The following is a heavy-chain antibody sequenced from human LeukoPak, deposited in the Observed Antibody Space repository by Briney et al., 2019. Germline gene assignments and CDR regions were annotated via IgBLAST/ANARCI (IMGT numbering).Heavy chain of an antibody. D-gene: IGHD3-10*01. CDR1: GFTFSSYA. CDR3: ARDLTYGSGSFDY. Sequence: PGGSLRLSCAASGFTFSSYAMSWVRQASGKGLEWVSVISGSGGNTYYADSVKGRFTISRDNSKNTLYLQMNSLRAEDTAVYYCARDLTYGSGSFDYWGQGTLVTVSS. J-gene: IGHJ4*02. V-gene: IGHV3-23*01. CDR2: ISGSGGNT.